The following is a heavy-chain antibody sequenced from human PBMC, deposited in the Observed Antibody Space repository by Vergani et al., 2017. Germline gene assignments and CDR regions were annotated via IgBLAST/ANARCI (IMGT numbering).Heavy chain of an antibody. V-gene: IGHV1-18*01. Sequence: QVQLVQSGAEVKKPGASVKVSCKASGYTFTSYGISWVRQAPGQGLEWMGWIIAYNGNTNYAQKLQGRVTMTTDTSTSTAYMELRSLRSDDTAVYYCARDRRITMVRGVIIGGMDVWGQGTTVTVSS. CDR1: GYTFTSYG. CDR2: IIAYNGNT. J-gene: IGHJ6*02. CDR3: ARDRRITMVRGVIIGGMDV. D-gene: IGHD3-10*01.